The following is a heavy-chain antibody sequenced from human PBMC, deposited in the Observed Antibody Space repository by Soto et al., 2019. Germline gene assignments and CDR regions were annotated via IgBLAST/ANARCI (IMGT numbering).Heavy chain of an antibody. CDR2: IDPNSGGS. CDR3: ARDNYGPFDF. Sequence: ASVKVSCKPSGYTFTDLYIHWVRQAPGLGLEWMGWIDPNSGGSRKPQKLQGSLTMTRDTSTSTVYMELSSLRSDDTAVYYCARDNYGPFDFWGQGTLVTVSS. CDR1: GYTFTDLY. J-gene: IGHJ4*02. V-gene: IGHV1-2*02. D-gene: IGHD3-10*01.